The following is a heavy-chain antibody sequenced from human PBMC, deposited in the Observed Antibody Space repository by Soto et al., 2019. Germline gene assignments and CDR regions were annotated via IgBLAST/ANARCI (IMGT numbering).Heavy chain of an antibody. J-gene: IGHJ4*02. CDR2: ISGSGSST. Sequence: GGSLRLSCAASGFTFSHFAMNWVRHSPGKGLEWISGISGSGSSTHDADSVQGRFIISRDNSNGTLYLQIDSLRAEDTAIYYCAKELEIVLMVHAASDSWGQGIPVTVSS. CDR1: GFTFSHFA. D-gene: IGHD2-8*01. V-gene: IGHV3-23*01. CDR3: AKELEIVLMVHAASDS.